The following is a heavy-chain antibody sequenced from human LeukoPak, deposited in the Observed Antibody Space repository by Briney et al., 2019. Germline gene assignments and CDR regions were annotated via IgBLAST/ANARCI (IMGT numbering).Heavy chain of an antibody. J-gene: IGHJ6*03. D-gene: IGHD2-2*01. CDR1: GGTFSSYA. CDR3: ARSPHCSSTSCYGNYYYYMDV. V-gene: IGHV1-69*01. Sequence: SVKVSCKASGGTFSSYAISWVRQAPGQGLEWMGGIIPIFGTANYAQKFQGRVTITADESTSTAYMELSSLRSEDTAVYYCARSPHCSSTSCYGNYYYYMDVWGKGTTVTISS. CDR2: IIPIFGTA.